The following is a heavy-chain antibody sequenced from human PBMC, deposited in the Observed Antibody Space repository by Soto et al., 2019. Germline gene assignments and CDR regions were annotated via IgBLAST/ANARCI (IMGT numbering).Heavy chain of an antibody. CDR3: ASYYGSGGNYYFFDV. Sequence: EVQAVESGGGLVQPGGSLRLSCAASGFTVSSKYMSWVRQGPGKGLECVSVLYSAGSIHYADSVKGRFTISRDNSGTTLYLQMNRLRAEDTAVYYCASYYGSGGNYYFFDVWGKGTTVTVSS. CDR2: LYSAGSI. D-gene: IGHD3-10*01. CDR1: GFTVSSKY. V-gene: IGHV3-66*01. J-gene: IGHJ6*03.